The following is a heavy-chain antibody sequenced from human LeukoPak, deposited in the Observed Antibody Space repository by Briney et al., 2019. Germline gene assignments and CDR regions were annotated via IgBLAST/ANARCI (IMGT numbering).Heavy chain of an antibody. CDR1: GFTFGSYG. CDR2: ISYDGSNK. CDR3: AKDRGPTGTYYFDY. Sequence: GGSLRLSCAASGFTFGSYGMHWVRQAPGKGLEWVAVISYDGSNKYYADSVKGRFTISRDNSKNTLYLQMNSLRAEDTAVYYCAKDRGPTGTYYFDYWGQGTLVTVSS. D-gene: IGHD1-1*01. J-gene: IGHJ4*02. V-gene: IGHV3-30*18.